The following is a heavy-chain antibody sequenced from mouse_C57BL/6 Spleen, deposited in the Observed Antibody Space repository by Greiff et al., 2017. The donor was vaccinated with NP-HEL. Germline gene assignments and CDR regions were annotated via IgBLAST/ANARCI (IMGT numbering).Heavy chain of an antibody. CDR1: GFTFSDYY. CDR3: ARHRVLYWYFDV. CDR2: IRNGGGST. V-gene: IGHV5-12*01. Sequence: EVKVEESGGGLVQPGGSLKLSCAASGFTFSDYYMYWVRQTPEKRLEWVAYIRNGGGSTYYPDTVKGRFTISRDNAKNTLYLQMSRLKSEDTAMYYCARHRVLYWYFDVWGTGTTVTVSS. J-gene: IGHJ1*03. D-gene: IGHD3-3*01.